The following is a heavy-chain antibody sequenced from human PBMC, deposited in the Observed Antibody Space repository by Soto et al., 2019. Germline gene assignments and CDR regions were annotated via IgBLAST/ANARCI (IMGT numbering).Heavy chain of an antibody. V-gene: IGHV3-30*18. CDR2: ITYEGSHR. D-gene: IGHD6-19*01. J-gene: IGHJ6*02. Sequence: QVQLVQSGGGLVQPGRSLRLSCAASGFDFNKFGLHWVRQTPGKGLEWVAFITYEGSHRYHADSVKGRFTVSRDNSKNMLYLQMDSLRTEDTAVYYCAKDVTVAGAPIYNTGLDVWGQGTTVTVTS. CDR3: AKDVTVAGAPIYNTGLDV. CDR1: GFDFNKFG.